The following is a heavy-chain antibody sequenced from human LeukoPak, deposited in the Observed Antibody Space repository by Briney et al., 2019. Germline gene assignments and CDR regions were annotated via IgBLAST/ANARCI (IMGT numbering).Heavy chain of an antibody. CDR3: AKDSAAGTFVWFDP. D-gene: IGHD6-13*01. Sequence: PGGSLRLPCAASGFTFSSYAMSWVRQAPGKGLEWVSAISGSGGSTYYADSVKGRFTISRDNSKNTLYLQMNSLRAEDTAVYYCAKDSAAGTFVWFDPWGQGTLVTVSS. J-gene: IGHJ5*02. V-gene: IGHV3-23*01. CDR2: ISGSGGST. CDR1: GFTFSSYA.